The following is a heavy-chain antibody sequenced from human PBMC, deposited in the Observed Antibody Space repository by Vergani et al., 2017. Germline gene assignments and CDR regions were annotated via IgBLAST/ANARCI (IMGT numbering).Heavy chain of an antibody. Sequence: QVQLVQSGAEVKKPGSSVKVSCKASGGTFSSYAISWVRQAPGQGLEWMGGIIPIFGTANYAQKFQGRVTITADKSTSTAYMELSSLRSEDTAMYYCARQTTGYSSGGPLGGYYGMDVWGQGTTVTVSS. D-gene: IGHD6-19*01. CDR1: GGTFSSYA. V-gene: IGHV1-69*06. CDR2: IIPIFGTA. J-gene: IGHJ6*02. CDR3: ARQTTGYSSGGPLGGYYGMDV.